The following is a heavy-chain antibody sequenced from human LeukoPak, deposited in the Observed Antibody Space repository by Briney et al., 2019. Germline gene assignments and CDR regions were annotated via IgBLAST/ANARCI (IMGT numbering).Heavy chain of an antibody. CDR2: INPSGGST. CDR1: GYTFTSYY. V-gene: IGHV1-46*01. CDR3: ARDAPGYYDSSGYRVWAFDI. Sequence: ASVKVSCKASGYTFTSYYMQWVRQAPGQGLEWMGIINPSGGSTSYAQKFQGRVTMTRDMSTSTAYMELMSLRSDDTAVYYCARDAPGYYDSSGYRVWAFDIWGQGTMVTVSS. D-gene: IGHD3-22*01. J-gene: IGHJ3*02.